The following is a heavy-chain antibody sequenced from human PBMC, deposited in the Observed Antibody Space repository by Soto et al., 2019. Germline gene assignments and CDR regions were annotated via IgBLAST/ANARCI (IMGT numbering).Heavy chain of an antibody. CDR3: ARDLHGAFTTMVY. CDR1: GYTFMNYY. V-gene: IGHV1-46*01. Sequence: ASVKVSFKASGYTFMNYYIHWVRQAPGQGLEWMGIINHTGSTSTLSQKFQGRLTVTSDTSTSTVYMEVGSLSSEDTAVYYCARDLHGAFTTMVYWGQGSLVTVSS. D-gene: IGHD5-18*01. J-gene: IGHJ4*02. CDR2: INHTGSTS.